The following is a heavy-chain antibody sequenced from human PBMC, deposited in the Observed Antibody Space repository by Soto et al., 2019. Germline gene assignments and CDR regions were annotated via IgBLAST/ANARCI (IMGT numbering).Heavy chain of an antibody. V-gene: IGHV3-23*01. CDR1: GFTFSSYA. CDR2: ISGSGGST. J-gene: IGHJ3*02. D-gene: IGHD4-17*01. CDR3: AKDWMFLSPTVTRLSAFDI. Sequence: GGSLRLSCAASGFTFSSYAMSWVRQAPGKGLEWVSAISGSGGSTYYADSVKGRLTISRDNSKNTLYLQMNSLRAEDTAVYYCAKDWMFLSPTVTRLSAFDIWGQGTMVTVSS.